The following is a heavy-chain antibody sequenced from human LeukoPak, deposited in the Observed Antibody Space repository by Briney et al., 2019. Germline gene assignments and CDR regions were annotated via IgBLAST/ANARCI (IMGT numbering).Heavy chain of an antibody. J-gene: IGHJ4*02. CDR2: IYTTDST. CDR3: ARLSSLSPYNFWTMDY. Sequence: KTSETLSLTCSVSGASINDYYWSWIRQPAGKGLEWIGRIYTTDSTKYNPSLESRVTMSLDTSKNQFSLRLSSVTAADTAIYYCARLSSLSPYNFWTMDYWGQGTLVTVSS. CDR1: GASINDYY. D-gene: IGHD3-3*01. V-gene: IGHV4-4*07.